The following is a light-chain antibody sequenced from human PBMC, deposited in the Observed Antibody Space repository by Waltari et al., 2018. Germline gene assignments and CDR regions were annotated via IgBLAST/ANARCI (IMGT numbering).Light chain of an antibody. CDR3: QVWDTNSHHVV. J-gene: IGLJ2*01. CDR2: DDS. V-gene: IGLV3-21*02. Sequence: SYVLTQPPSVSVAPGATATINRGGNNIGDNIVHGYQQRPGQAPVEVGFDDSDRPSGTPERFSGSNSGNTATLTISRAEAGHEADYFCQVWDTNSHHVVFGGGTKLTVL. CDR1: NIGDNI.